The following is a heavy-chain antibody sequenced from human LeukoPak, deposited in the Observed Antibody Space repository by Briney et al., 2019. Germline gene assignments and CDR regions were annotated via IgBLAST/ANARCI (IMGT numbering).Heavy chain of an antibody. CDR1: GFTFDDYA. CDR2: ISWNSGSI. D-gene: IGHD2-15*01. Sequence: PGGSLRLSCAASGFTFDDYAMHWVRQAPGKGLEWVSGISWNSGSIGYADSVKGRFTISRDNAKNSLYLQMNSLRAEDTAVYYCGSCSGGSCHSGWFDPWGQGTLVTVSS. CDR3: GSCSGGSCHSGWFDP. J-gene: IGHJ5*02. V-gene: IGHV3-9*01.